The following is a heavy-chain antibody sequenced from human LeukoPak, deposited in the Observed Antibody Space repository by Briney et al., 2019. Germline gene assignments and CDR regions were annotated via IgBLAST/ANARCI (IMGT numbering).Heavy chain of an antibody. CDR3: ATPAAGPGAEYSLY. CDR2: IDFTSRYI. J-gene: IGHJ1*01. CDR1: GFTFSSYS. D-gene: IGHD6-13*01. V-gene: IGHV3-21*01. Sequence: GGSLRLSCAASGFTFSSYSMNWVRQAPGKGLEWVSSIDFTSRYIYNADSVKGRSTTSRDNAKNSLDLQMNSLKVEDTAVYYCATPAAGPGAEYSLYWGQGTLVIVSS.